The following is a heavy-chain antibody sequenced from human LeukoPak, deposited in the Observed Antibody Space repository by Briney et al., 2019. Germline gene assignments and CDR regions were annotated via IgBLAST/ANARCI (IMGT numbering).Heavy chain of an antibody. D-gene: IGHD2-15*01. CDR2: ISGGGGST. Sequence: GGSLRLSCAASGFTFSSYAMSWVRQAPGKGLEWVSAISGGGGSTYYADSVKGRFTISRDNSKNTQYLQMNSLRAEDTAVYYCATSLGYCSGGSCPPSYWGQGSLVTVSS. J-gene: IGHJ4*02. CDR1: GFTFSSYA. CDR3: ATSLGYCSGGSCPPSY. V-gene: IGHV3-23*01.